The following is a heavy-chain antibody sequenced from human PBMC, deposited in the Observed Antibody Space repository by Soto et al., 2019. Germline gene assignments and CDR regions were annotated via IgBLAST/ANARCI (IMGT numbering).Heavy chain of an antibody. CDR1: GFTFSSYA. CDR3: ASGDSSGWYYYGMDV. Sequence: QVQLVESGGGVVQPGRSLRLSCAASGFTFSSYAMHWVRQAPGKGLEWVAVISYDGSNKYYADSVKGRFTISRDNSKNTLYLQMNSLRAEDTAVYYCASGDSSGWYYYGMDVWGQGTTVTVSS. V-gene: IGHV3-30-3*01. CDR2: ISYDGSNK. D-gene: IGHD6-19*01. J-gene: IGHJ6*02.